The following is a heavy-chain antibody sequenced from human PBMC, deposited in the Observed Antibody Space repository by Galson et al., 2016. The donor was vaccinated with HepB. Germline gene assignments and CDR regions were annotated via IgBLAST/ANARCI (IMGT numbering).Heavy chain of an antibody. V-gene: IGHV3-48*03. Sequence: SLRLSCAASGFSFSSYEMTWIRQAPGRGLEWVSYISSPSNVLSYADSVKGRFTISRDNANNPMYLQMHSLRAEYTAVYYCARGKEEWNDIDYYLGQGTLVTVSS. D-gene: IGHD1-1*01. CDR3: ARGKEEWNDIDYY. CDR2: ISSPSNVL. J-gene: IGHJ4*02. CDR1: GFSFSSYE.